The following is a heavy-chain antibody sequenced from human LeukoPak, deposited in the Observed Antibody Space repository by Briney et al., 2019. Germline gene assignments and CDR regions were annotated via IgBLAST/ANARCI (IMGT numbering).Heavy chain of an antibody. D-gene: IGHD2-8*01. CDR3: AKTGYCTNGVCYTGYYYGMDV. J-gene: IGHJ6*02. V-gene: IGHV4-30-4*01. CDR2: IYYSGST. CDR1: GGSISSGDYY. Sequence: SETLSLTCTVSGGSISSGDYYWSWIRQPPGKGLEWIVYIYYSGSTYYNPSLKSRVTISVDTSKNQFSLKLSSVTAADTAVYYCAKTGYCTNGVCYTGYYYGMDVWGQGTTVTVSS.